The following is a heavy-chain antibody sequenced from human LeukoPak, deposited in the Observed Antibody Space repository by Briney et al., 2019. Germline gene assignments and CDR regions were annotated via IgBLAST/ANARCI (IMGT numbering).Heavy chain of an antibody. CDR1: GFTFSSYW. D-gene: IGHD6-19*01. Sequence: GGSLRLSCAASGFTFSSYWTHWVRQAPGKGLVWVSRINSDGSSTSYADSVKGRFTISRDNAKNTLYLQMNSLRAEDTAVYYCARDGVSGWYGEDFDYWGQGALVTVSS. V-gene: IGHV3-74*01. CDR2: INSDGSST. CDR3: ARDGVSGWYGEDFDY. J-gene: IGHJ4*02.